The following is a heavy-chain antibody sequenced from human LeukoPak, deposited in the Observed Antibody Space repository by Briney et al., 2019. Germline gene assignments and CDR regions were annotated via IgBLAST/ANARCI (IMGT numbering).Heavy chain of an antibody. CDR1: GFTVSSNY. Sequence: GGSLRLSCAASGFTVSSNYMSWVRQAPGKGLEWVSVIYSGGSTYYADSVKGRFTISRDNSKNTLYLQMNSLRAEDTAVYYCARSDGDYWSGRAYYFDYWGQGTLVTVSS. CDR2: IYSGGST. D-gene: IGHD4-17*01. J-gene: IGHJ4*02. CDR3: ARSDGDYWSGRAYYFDY. V-gene: IGHV3-66*01.